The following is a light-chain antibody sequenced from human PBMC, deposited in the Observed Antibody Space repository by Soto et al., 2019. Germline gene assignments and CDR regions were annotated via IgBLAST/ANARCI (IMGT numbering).Light chain of an antibody. J-gene: IGKJ2*01. Sequence: EIVLTQSPGTLSLSPGERATLSCRASQSVSNNFLAWYQQKPGQAPRLLIYDASSRATGIPDRFSGSGSGTDFILTITRLEPEDSAVYYCHQYGNSPYTFGQGTKLEIK. V-gene: IGKV3-20*01. CDR2: DAS. CDR1: QSVSNNF. CDR3: HQYGNSPYT.